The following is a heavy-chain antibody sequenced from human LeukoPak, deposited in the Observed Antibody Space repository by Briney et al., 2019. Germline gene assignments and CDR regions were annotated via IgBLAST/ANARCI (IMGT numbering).Heavy chain of an antibody. D-gene: IGHD3-10*01. V-gene: IGHV1-18*01. CDR2: ISPYNGDT. CDR1: VYTFTSFG. Sequence: ASVKVSCKASVYTFTSFGINWVRQAPGPRLEWMGWISPYNGDTHYAQKLRGRLTMTTDTSTITAYMDLRSLISDDTAVYFCARGGYYGSGSFPDYWGQGTLVTVSS. CDR3: ARGGYYGSGSFPDY. J-gene: IGHJ4*02.